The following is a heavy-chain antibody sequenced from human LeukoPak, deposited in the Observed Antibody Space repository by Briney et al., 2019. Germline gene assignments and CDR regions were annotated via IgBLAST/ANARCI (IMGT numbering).Heavy chain of an antibody. V-gene: IGHV4-38-2*02. J-gene: IGHJ4*02. CDR3: ARMEVGSSQCDY. Sequence: SETLSLTCTVSGYSISSGYYWGWIRQPPGKGLEWIGSIYHSGSTYYNPSLKSRVTISVDTSKNQFSLKLSSVTDADTAVYDCARMEVGSSQCDYWGQGTLVTVSS. CDR1: GYSISSGYY. D-gene: IGHD6-13*01. CDR2: IYHSGST.